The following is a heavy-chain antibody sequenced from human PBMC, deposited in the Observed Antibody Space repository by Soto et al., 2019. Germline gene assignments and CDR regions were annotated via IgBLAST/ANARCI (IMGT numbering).Heavy chain of an antibody. CDR1: GGSFSGYY. D-gene: IGHD3-22*01. CDR2: INHSGST. CDR3: ARGDVTYYYDSSGSTPPRLFDY. Sequence: NPSETLSLTCAVYGGSFSGYYWSWIRQPPGKGLEWIGEINHSGSTNYNPSLKSRVTISVDTSKNQFSLKLSSVTAADTAVYYCARGDVTYYYDSSGSTPPRLFDYWGQGTLVTVSS. J-gene: IGHJ4*02. V-gene: IGHV4-34*01.